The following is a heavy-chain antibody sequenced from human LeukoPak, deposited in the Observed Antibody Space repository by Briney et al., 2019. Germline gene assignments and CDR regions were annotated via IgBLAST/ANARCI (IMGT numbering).Heavy chain of an antibody. CDR1: GYTFTGYY. J-gene: IGHJ3*02. D-gene: IGHD3-22*01. CDR3: ARDSGYYYDSSGPPDI. CDR2: INPNSGGT. V-gene: IGHV1-2*02. Sequence: GASVKVSCKASGYTFTGYYMHWVRQAPGQGLEWMGWINPNSGGTNYAQKFQGRVTMTRDTSISTAYMELSRLRSDDTAVYYCARDSGYYYDSSGPPDIWGQGTMVTVSS.